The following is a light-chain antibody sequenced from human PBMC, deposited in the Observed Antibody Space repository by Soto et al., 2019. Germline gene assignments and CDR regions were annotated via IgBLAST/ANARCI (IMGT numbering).Light chain of an antibody. CDR3: QQYENFPIT. V-gene: IGKV1-33*01. CDR2: DAS. CDR1: QTISSW. J-gene: IGKJ5*01. Sequence: MQIAQAPSTLSESVGDRVTITCRASQTISSWLAWYQQKPGKAPKLLIYDASNMETGVPSRFTGSGSGTDFTFTISSLQPEDIATYYCQQYENFPITFGQGTRLEIK.